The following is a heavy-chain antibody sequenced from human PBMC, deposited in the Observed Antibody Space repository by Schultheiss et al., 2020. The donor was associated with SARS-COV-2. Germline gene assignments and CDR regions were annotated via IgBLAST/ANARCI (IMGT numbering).Heavy chain of an antibody. D-gene: IGHD2-15*01. V-gene: IGHV4-34*01. CDR3: ARPSRGGIKYCSGGSCPYYGMDV. Sequence: SETLSLTCTVSGGSISSYYWSWIRQPPGKGLEWIGEINHSGSTNYNPSLKSRVTISVDTSKNQFSLKLSSVTAADTAVYYCARPSRGGIKYCSGGSCPYYGMDVWGQGTTVTVSS. J-gene: IGHJ6*02. CDR1: GGSISSYY. CDR2: INHSGST.